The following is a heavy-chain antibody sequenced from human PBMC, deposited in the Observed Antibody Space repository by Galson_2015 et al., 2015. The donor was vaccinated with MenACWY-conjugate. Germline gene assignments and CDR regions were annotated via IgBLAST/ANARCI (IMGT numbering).Heavy chain of an antibody. V-gene: IGHV3-7*03. J-gene: IGHJ4*02. CDR3: ARGGATGGAFRY. CDR1: GFTFSSFW. CDR2: IKQDGSEK. Sequence: SLRLSCAASGFTFSSFWMSWVRQAPGKGLECVANIKQDGSEKYYVDSVKGRFTISRDNAQNSLYLQINSLRAEDTAVYYCARGGATGGAFRYWGQGTQVTVSS. D-gene: IGHD2-21*01.